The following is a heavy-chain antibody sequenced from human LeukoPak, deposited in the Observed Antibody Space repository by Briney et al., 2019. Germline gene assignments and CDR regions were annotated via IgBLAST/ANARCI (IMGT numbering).Heavy chain of an antibody. D-gene: IGHD3-10*01. Sequence: ESGPTLVNPTQTLTLTCTFSGFSLSTSGMSVSWIRQPPGKALECLARIDWDDDKFYSTSLKTRLTISKDTSKNQVFLTMTNMDPVDTATYYCARYYGSGTYYSYYFDFWGQGTLVTVSS. CDR3: ARYYGSGTYYSYYFDF. CDR2: IDWDDDK. V-gene: IGHV2-70*17. CDR1: GFSLSTSGMS. J-gene: IGHJ4*02.